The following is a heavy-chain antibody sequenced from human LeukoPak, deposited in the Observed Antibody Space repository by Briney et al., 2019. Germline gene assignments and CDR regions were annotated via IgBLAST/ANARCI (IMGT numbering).Heavy chain of an antibody. CDR2: MNPNSGNT. V-gene: IGHV1-8*01. D-gene: IGHD5-12*01. Sequence: ASVKVFCKASGYTFTSYDINWVRQATGQGLEWMGWMNPNSGNTGYAQKFQGRVTMTRNTSISTAYMELSSLRSEDTAVYYCARGPRVRRGYSGYYFDYWGQGTLVTVSS. CDR3: ARGPRVRRGYSGYYFDY. CDR1: GYTFTSYD. J-gene: IGHJ4*02.